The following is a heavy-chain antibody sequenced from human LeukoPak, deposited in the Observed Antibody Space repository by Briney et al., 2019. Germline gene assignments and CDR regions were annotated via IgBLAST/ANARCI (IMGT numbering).Heavy chain of an antibody. V-gene: IGHV3-53*01. CDR2: IYSGGST. D-gene: IGHD3-16*01. CDR1: GFTVSSNY. CDR3: ARDVGDEGNY. J-gene: IGHJ4*02. Sequence: GGSLRLSCAASGFTVSSNYMSWVRPAPGKGLEWVSVIYSGGSTYYADSVKGRFTISRDNSKNTLYLQMSSLRTADTAVYYCARDVGDEGNYWGQGTLVTVSS.